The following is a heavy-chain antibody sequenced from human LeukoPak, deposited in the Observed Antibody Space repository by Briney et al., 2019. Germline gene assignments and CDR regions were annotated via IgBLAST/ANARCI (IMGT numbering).Heavy chain of an antibody. Sequence: SETPSLTCTVSGGSISSYYWSWIRQPPGKGLEWIGYIHYSGSTNYNPSLKSRVTISVDTSKNQFFLKLSSVTAADTAVYYCARYYYDSSGYSHGMDVWGQGTTVTVSS. J-gene: IGHJ6*02. CDR2: IHYSGST. D-gene: IGHD3-22*01. CDR1: GGSISSYY. V-gene: IGHV4-59*08. CDR3: ARYYYDSSGYSHGMDV.